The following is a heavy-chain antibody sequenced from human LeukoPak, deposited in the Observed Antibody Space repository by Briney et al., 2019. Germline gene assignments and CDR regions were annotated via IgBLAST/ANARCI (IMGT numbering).Heavy chain of an antibody. Sequence: SETLSLTCTVSGGSISTYYWSWIRQPPGKGLEWIGYIHYSESTDYNPSLKSRVTISVDTSKNQFSLKLSSVTAADTAVYYCAIGTWLQLPRLWGQGTLVTVSS. D-gene: IGHD5-24*01. CDR1: GGSISTYY. V-gene: IGHV4-59*01. J-gene: IGHJ4*02. CDR3: AIGTWLQLPRL. CDR2: IHYSEST.